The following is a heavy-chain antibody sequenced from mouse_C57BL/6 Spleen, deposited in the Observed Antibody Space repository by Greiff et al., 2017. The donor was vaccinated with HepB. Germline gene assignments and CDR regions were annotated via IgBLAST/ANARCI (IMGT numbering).Heavy chain of an antibody. V-gene: IGHV1-26*01. CDR2: INPNNGGT. J-gene: IGHJ2*01. CDR3: ARGGMVTGVKEYFDY. Sequence: EVQLQQPGPELVKPGASVKISCKASGYTFTDYYMNWVKQSHGKSLEWIGDINPNNGGTSYNQKFKGKATLTVDKSSSTAYMELRNLTSEDSAVYYCARGGMVTGVKEYFDYWGQGTTLTVSS. D-gene: IGHD2-1*01. CDR1: GYTFTDYY.